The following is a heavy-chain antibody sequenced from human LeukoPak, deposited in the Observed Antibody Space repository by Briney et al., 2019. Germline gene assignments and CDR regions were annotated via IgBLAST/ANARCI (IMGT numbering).Heavy chain of an antibody. Sequence: PSETLSLTCTVSGGSISSSSYYWGWIRQPPGKGLEWIGSIYYSGSTYYNPSLKSRVTITVDTSNNQFSLKLSSVTAADTAVYYCARLLRLVTIVRGVINHFDYWGQGTLVTVSS. D-gene: IGHD3-10*01. CDR3: ARLLRLVTIVRGVINHFDY. CDR1: GGSISSSSYY. J-gene: IGHJ4*02. CDR2: IYYSGST. V-gene: IGHV4-39*01.